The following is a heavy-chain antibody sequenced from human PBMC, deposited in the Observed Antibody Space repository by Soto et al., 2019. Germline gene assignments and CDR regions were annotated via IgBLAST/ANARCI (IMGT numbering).Heavy chain of an antibody. J-gene: IGHJ3*02. CDR2: ISGSGGST. CDR3: AKALSAGYSSGWYWDDAFDI. CDR1: GFTFSSYA. D-gene: IGHD6-19*01. V-gene: IGHV3-23*01. Sequence: GGSLRLSCAASGFTFSSYAMSWVRQAPGKGLEWVSAISGSGGSTYYADSVKGRFTLSRDNSKNTLYLQMNSLRAEDTAVYYCAKALSAGYSSGWYWDDAFDIWGQGTMVTVSS.